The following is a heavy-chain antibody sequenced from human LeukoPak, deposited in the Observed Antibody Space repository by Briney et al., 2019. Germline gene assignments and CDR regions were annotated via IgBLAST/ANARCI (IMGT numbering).Heavy chain of an antibody. CDR1: GYTFTSYA. D-gene: IGHD2-2*01. CDR3: ARRVVVPAAIVDWFDP. J-gene: IGHJ5*02. Sequence: ASVKVSCKASGYTFTSYAMHWVRQAPGQGLEWMGWINAGNGNTKYSQKFQGRVTITRDTSASTAYMELSSLRSEDTAVYYCARRVVVPAAIVDWFDPWGQGTLVTVSS. V-gene: IGHV1-3*01. CDR2: INAGNGNT.